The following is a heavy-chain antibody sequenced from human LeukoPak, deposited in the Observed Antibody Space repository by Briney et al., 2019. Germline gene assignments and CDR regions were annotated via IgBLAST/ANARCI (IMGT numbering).Heavy chain of an antibody. V-gene: IGHV1-2*06. D-gene: IGHD2-15*01. CDR3: ARESIGGRSGTFFDH. CDR1: GYTLTGYN. J-gene: IGHJ4*02. CDR2: SSPNSGDT. Sequence: ASVTVSCKASGYTLTGYNIHWVRPAPGQGLEWMGRSSPNSGDTRYAKNFQGRVTMARDTSISTAYMELGSLTSDDTAVYYCARESIGGRSGTFFDHWGQGTLVTVSS.